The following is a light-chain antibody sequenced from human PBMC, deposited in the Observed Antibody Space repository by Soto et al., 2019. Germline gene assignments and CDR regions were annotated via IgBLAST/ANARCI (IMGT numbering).Light chain of an antibody. CDR2: DAS. J-gene: IGKJ4*01. Sequence: EIVLTQSPATLSLSPGERATLSCRASPSVSSYLAWYQQKPGQAPRLLIYDASNRATGIPARFSGSGSGTDFTLPISSLEPEDFAVYYCQQRSNWLTFGGGTKVEIK. CDR1: PSVSSY. V-gene: IGKV3-11*01. CDR3: QQRSNWLT.